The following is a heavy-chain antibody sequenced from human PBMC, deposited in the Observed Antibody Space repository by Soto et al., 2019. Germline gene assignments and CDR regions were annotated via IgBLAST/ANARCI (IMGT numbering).Heavy chain of an antibody. CDR1: GGSISSYY. V-gene: IGHV4-59*08. J-gene: IGHJ4*02. D-gene: IGHD6-13*01. CDR2: IYYSGSA. CDR3: ASPPLSNWFYFYY. Sequence: QVQLQESGPGLVKPSETLSLTCTVSGGSISSYYWSWIRQPPGKGLEWIGYIYYSGSANYNPALKSRVTISAETSTHQSSQKVSSVTSADTAVYYCASPPLSNWFYFYYWGQGTLVTVSS.